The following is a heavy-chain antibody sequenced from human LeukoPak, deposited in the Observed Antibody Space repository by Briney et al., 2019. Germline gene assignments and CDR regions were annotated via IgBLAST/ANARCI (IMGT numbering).Heavy chain of an antibody. CDR3: ARGDFWSGYYTRSPFDY. D-gene: IGHD3-3*01. CDR2: ISAYNGNT. V-gene: IGHV1-18*01. J-gene: IGHJ4*02. Sequence: ASVKVSCKASGCTFTSYGISWVRQAPGQGLEWMGWISAYNGNTNYAQKLQGRVTMTTDTSTSTAYMELRSLRSDDTAVYYCARGDFWSGYYTRSPFDYWGQGTLVTVSS. CDR1: GCTFTSYG.